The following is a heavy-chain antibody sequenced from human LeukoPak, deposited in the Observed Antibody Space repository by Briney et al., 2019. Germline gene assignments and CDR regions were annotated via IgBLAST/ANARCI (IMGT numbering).Heavy chain of an antibody. J-gene: IGHJ6*02. CDR1: GFTFSDYY. CDR3: ASDLSDTAYYYYYGMDV. V-gene: IGHV3-11*01. D-gene: IGHD5-18*01. Sequence: QAGGSLRLSCAASGFTFSDYYMSWIRQAPGKGLEWVSYISSSGSTIYYADSVKGRFTISRDNAKNSLYLQMNSLRAEDTAVYYCASDLSDTAYYYYYGMDVWGQGTTVTVSS. CDR2: ISSSGSTI.